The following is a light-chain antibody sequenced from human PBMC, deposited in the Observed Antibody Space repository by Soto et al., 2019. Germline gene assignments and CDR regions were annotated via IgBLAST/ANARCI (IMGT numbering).Light chain of an antibody. CDR2: GAS. Sequence: EIVLTQSPATLSLSPGERATLSCRASQAVSSNHLAWYQQKPGQAPRLLISGASGRATGVPDRFSGSGSGTDFTLTIDRLESEDFAVYFCQQYGDLPWTFGQGTKVDVK. CDR1: QAVSSNH. CDR3: QQYGDLPWT. V-gene: IGKV3-20*01. J-gene: IGKJ1*01.